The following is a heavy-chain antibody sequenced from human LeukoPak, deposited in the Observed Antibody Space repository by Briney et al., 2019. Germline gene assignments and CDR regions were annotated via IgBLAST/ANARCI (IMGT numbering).Heavy chain of an antibody. V-gene: IGHV3-23*01. Sequence: GGSLRLSCAASGFTFSSYTMSWVRQAPGKGLEWVSTISNSGGSTYSADSMKGRFTTSRDNSKNTLFLQMSGLGAEDTAVYYCAKQTDTTGSRGGAFDIWGQGTMVTVSS. CDR3: AKQTDTTGSRGGAFDI. CDR1: GFTFSSYT. CDR2: ISNSGGST. J-gene: IGHJ3*02. D-gene: IGHD3-22*01.